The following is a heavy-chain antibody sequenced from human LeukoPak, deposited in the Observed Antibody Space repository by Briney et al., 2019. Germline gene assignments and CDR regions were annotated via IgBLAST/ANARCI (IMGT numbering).Heavy chain of an antibody. CDR1: AFTFTSYS. J-gene: IGHJ6*03. D-gene: IGHD3-3*01. V-gene: IGHV3-21*01. CDR2: ISSSSSYI. CDR3: ARVPPNDFWSGHFYYYTWTS. Sequence: GGSLRLSCAASAFTFTSYSMNWVRQAPGKGLEWVSSISSSSSYIYYADSVKGRFTISRDNAKNSLYLQMNSLRAEDTAVYYCARVPPNDFWSGHFYYYTWTSGAKGPRSPSP.